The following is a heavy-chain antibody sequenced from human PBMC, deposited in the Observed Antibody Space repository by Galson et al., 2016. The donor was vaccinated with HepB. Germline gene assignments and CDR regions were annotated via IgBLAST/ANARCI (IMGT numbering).Heavy chain of an antibody. V-gene: IGHV3-23*01. CDR2: ISYSGDSA. D-gene: IGHD5-12*01. Sequence: SLRLSCAASGFIFSSYVMTWIRQPPGRGLEWVSSISYSGDSAYYVDSVKGRFTISRDNSKNTPYLQMNSLRAEDTAIYYCAKEEADIGDAFDIWGQGTMVTVSS. CDR3: AKEEADIGDAFDI. CDR1: GFIFSSYV. J-gene: IGHJ3*02.